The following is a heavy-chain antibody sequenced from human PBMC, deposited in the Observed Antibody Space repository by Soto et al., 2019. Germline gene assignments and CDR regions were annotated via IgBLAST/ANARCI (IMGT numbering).Heavy chain of an antibody. Sequence: GGSLRLSCAASGFTFSSYWMSWVRQAPGKGLEWVANIKQDGSEKYYVDSVKGRFTISRDNAKNSLYLQMNSLRAEDTAVYYCARDIGGYDFWSGYYYYYYYMDVWGKGTTVTVSS. V-gene: IGHV3-7*01. CDR3: ARDIGGYDFWSGYYYYYYYMDV. CDR1: GFTFSSYW. CDR2: IKQDGSEK. D-gene: IGHD3-3*01. J-gene: IGHJ6*03.